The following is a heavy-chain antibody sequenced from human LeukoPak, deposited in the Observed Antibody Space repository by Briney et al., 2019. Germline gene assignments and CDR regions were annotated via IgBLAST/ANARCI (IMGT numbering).Heavy chain of an antibody. D-gene: IGHD2-2*01. V-gene: IGHV1-69*06. J-gene: IGHJ4*02. Sequence: ASVKVSCKASGGTFSSYAISWVRQAPGQGLEWMGGIIPIFGTANYAQKFQGRVTITADKSTSTAYMELSSLRSEDTAVYYCARLVVCSSTSCYAGDYWGQGTLVTVSS. CDR1: GGTFSSYA. CDR3: ARLVVCSSTSCYAGDY. CDR2: IIPIFGTA.